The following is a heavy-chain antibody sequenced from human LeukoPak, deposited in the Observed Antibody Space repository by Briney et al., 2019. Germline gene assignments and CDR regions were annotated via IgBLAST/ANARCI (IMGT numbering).Heavy chain of an antibody. CDR2: IYHSGST. D-gene: IGHD5-12*01. CDR3: ARDYDDAFDI. V-gene: IGHV4-30-2*01. J-gene: IGHJ3*02. CDR1: GGSISSGGYS. Sequence: SQTLSLTCAVSGGSISSGGYSWRWIRQPPGKGLEWIGYIYHSGSTYYNPSLKSRVTISVDRSKNQFSLKLSSVTAADTAVYYCARDYDDAFDIWGQGTMVTVSS.